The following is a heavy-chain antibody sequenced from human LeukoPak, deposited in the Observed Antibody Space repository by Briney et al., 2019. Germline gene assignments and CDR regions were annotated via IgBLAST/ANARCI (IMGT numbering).Heavy chain of an antibody. CDR2: IYHRGNT. CDR1: GGSISSSNW. J-gene: IGHJ6*03. CDR3: ARDGGTGDRYMDV. V-gene: IGHV4-4*02. D-gene: IGHD7-27*01. Sequence: SETLSLTCAVSGGSISSSNWWNWVRQTPGKGLEWIGEIYHRGNTHYNPSLKSRVTMSVDTSTNQFSLRVNSVTAADTAVYYCARDGGTGDRYMDVWGKGTTVTISS.